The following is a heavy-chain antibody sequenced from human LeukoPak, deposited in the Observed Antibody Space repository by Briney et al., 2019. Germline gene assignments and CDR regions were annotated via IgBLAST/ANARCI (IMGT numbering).Heavy chain of an antibody. CDR1: GFTFSSYS. CDR3: ARGVGGYAPYYFDY. CDR2: ISSSSSYI. V-gene: IGHV3-21*01. Sequence: PGGSLRLSCAASGFTFSSYSMNWVHQAPGKGLEWVSSISSSSSYIYYADSVKGRFTISRDNAKNSLYLQMNSLRAEDTAVYYCARGVGGYAPYYFDYWGQGTLVTVSS. J-gene: IGHJ4*02. D-gene: IGHD2-2*01.